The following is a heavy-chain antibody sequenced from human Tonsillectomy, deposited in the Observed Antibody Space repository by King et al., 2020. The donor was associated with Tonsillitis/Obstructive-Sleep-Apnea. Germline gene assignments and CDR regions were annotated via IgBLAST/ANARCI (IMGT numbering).Heavy chain of an antibody. J-gene: IGHJ6*03. Sequence: VQLVESGGGLVQPGGSLRLSCSASGFTFSSYALHWVRQALGMGLEYVSAISSNGGSTYFADSVKGRFTISRDNSNNTLYLEMSSLRAEDTAVYYCVKGTSGEFYYYYMDVWGKGTTVTVSS. D-gene: IGHD3-10*01. CDR2: ISSNGGST. CDR1: GFTFSSYA. V-gene: IGHV3-64D*06. CDR3: VKGTSGEFYYYYMDV.